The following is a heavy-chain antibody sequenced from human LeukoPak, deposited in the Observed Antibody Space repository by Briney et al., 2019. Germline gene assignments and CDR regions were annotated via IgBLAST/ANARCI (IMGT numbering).Heavy chain of an antibody. V-gene: IGHV4-4*02. Sequence: PSETLSLTCAVSGGSISSGNWRSWLRQPPGKGLGWIGEIYHSGNTNYSPSLKRRVHISGEKSTNQFSLKLNSVTAADTAVYYCARSMIRGVSSFDYWGQRSLVTVSS. D-gene: IGHD3-10*01. CDR2: IYHSGNT. J-gene: IGHJ4*02. CDR3: ARSMIRGVSSFDY. CDR1: GGSISSGNW.